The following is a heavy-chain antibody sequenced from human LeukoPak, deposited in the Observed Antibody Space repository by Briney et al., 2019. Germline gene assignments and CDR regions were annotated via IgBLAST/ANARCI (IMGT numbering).Heavy chain of an antibody. V-gene: IGHV3-74*01. CDR2: INIDGGRT. CDR3: ARECAVVPAANSGVTCDSEGAFDY. J-gene: IGHJ4*02. Sequence: VGSLRLSCAASGFTFSSHWMHWVRQAPGKGLVWVSRINIDGGRTNFADSVKGRFTISRDNAKNTLYLQMNSLRAEDTAVYYCARECAVVPAANSGVTCDSEGAFDYWGQGTLVTVSS. D-gene: IGHD2-2*01. CDR1: GFTFSSHW.